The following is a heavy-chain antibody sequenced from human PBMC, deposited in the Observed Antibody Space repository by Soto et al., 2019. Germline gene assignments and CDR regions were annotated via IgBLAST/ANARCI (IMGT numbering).Heavy chain of an antibody. V-gene: IGHV1-18*04. J-gene: IGHJ4*02. CDR3: ARDEKYYDFWSGYEGYFDY. Sequence: ASVKVSCTASGYRFTSYYMHWVRQAPGQGLEWMGWISAYNGNTNYAQKLQGRVTMTTDTSTSTAYMELRSLRSDDTAVYYCARDEKYYDFWSGYEGYFDYWGQGTLVTVSS. D-gene: IGHD3-3*01. CDR2: ISAYNGNT. CDR1: GYRFTSYY.